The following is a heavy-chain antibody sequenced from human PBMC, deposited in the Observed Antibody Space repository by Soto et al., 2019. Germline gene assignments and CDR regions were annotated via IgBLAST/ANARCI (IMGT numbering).Heavy chain of an antibody. CDR2: IDPNSGGT. J-gene: IGHJ4*02. Sequence: GASVKVSCKAPEYTFTGYYMHWVRQAPGQGLEWMGWIDPNSGGTNYAQKFQGRVTMTRDTSISTAYMELSRLTSDDTAVYYCAKGGGASMVRGVTHDSWGQGTLVTVSS. CDR1: EYTFTGYY. V-gene: IGHV1-2*02. CDR3: AKGGGASMVRGVTHDS. D-gene: IGHD3-10*01.